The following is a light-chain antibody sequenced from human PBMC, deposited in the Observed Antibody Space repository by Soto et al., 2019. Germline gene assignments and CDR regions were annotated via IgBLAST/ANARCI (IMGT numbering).Light chain of an antibody. CDR1: QGISSY. V-gene: IGKV1-9*01. CDR3: QQLKSYPRT. CDR2: AAS. Sequence: IQLTQSPSSLSASVGDRVTITCRASQGISSYLAWYQQKPGKAPKLLIYAASTLQSGVPSRFSGSGSGTDFTLTISSLQSEDFATYYCQQLKSYPRTFGGGTKVDIK. J-gene: IGKJ4*01.